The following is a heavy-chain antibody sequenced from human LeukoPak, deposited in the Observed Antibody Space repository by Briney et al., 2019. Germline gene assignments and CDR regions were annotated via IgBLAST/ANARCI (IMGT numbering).Heavy chain of an antibody. CDR1: DGSISSSTYY. CDR2: VYYSGST. CDR3: ARGRGETMVRGLPRA. Sequence: SETLSLTCTVSDGSISSSTYYWGWIRQPPGKGLEWIGSVYYSGSTYYTPYLESRVTISIDKSQNQFSLKLSSLTAADTAVYYCARGRGETMVRGLPRAWGQGTLVTVSS. J-gene: IGHJ5*02. V-gene: IGHV4-39*07. D-gene: IGHD3-10*01.